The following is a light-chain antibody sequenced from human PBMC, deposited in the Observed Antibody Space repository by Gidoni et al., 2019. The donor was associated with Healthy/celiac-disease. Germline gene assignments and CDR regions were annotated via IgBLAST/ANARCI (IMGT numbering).Light chain of an antibody. Sequence: DIQMTQSPSTLSASVGDRVTITCRASQSISSWLAWYQQKPGKAPKLLIYKSSSLESGVPSRFSGSGSGTEFTLTISILQPDDFATYYCQQYNSYSSYTFGQGTKLEIK. V-gene: IGKV1-5*03. CDR2: KSS. CDR3: QQYNSYSSYT. J-gene: IGKJ2*01. CDR1: QSISSW.